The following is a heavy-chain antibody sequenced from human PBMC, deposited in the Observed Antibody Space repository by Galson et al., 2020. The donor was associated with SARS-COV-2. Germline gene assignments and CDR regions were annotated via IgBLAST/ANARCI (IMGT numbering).Heavy chain of an antibody. CDR1: GGSIRSSY. D-gene: IGHD3-9*01. J-gene: IGHJ4*02. CDR2: ISNSGST. Sequence: SETLSLTCTVYGGSIRSSYWGWIRQPPGKGLEWIGYISNSGSTSYNPSLKSRVTISVDTSNNQFSLKLSSVTAADTAVYYCARYDTSAWNFDYWGQGTLVTVSS. V-gene: IGHV4-4*09. CDR3: ARYDTSAWNFDY.